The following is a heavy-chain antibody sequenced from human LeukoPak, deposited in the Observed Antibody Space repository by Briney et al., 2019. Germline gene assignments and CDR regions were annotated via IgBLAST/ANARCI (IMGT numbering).Heavy chain of an antibody. CDR1: GGTFSSYA. V-gene: IGHV1-69*05. Sequence: ASVKDSCKASGGTFSSYAISWVRQAPGQGLEWMGRIIPIFGTANYAQKFQGRGTITTDESTSTAYMELSSLRSEDTAVYYCARDWVTMVRGVIITPAYYFDYWGQGTLVTVSS. J-gene: IGHJ4*02. CDR3: ARDWVTMVRGVIITPAYYFDY. D-gene: IGHD3-10*01. CDR2: IIPIFGTA.